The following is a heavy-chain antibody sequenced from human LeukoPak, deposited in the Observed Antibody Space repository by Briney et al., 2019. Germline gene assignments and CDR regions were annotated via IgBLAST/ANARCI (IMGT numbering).Heavy chain of an antibody. Sequence: GGSLEISGAASGFPFSSSAMNWVRQAPGKGLEWVSAISISGDDTYYAESVKGRFTISRDNSKNTLYLRMNSLRAEDTAVYFCASPEWGPSLVGFDYWGQGTLVTVSS. J-gene: IGHJ4*02. V-gene: IGHV3-23*01. D-gene: IGHD1-26*01. CDR1: GFPFSSSA. CDR2: ISISGDDT. CDR3: ASPEWGPSLVGFDY.